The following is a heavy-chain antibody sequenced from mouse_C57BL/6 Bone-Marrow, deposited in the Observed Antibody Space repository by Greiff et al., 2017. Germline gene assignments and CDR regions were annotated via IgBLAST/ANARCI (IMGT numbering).Heavy chain of an antibody. CDR2: ISSGSSPI. J-gene: IGHJ2*01. Sequence: EVKLVESGGGLVKPGGSLKLSCAASGFTFSDYGMHWVRQAPEKGLEWVAYISSGSSPIYYADTVTGRFTISRDNAKKPLYLHMTSLRSEDTAMYYGARRGVRRGFFDYWGQGTTLTVSS. D-gene: IGHD2-14*01. CDR1: GFTFSDYG. V-gene: IGHV5-17*01. CDR3: ARRGVRRGFFDY.